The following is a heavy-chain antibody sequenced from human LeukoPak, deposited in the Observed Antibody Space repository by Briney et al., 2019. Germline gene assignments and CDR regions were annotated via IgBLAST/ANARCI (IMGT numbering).Heavy chain of an antibody. CDR2: IYYSGST. CDR1: DGSISSYY. V-gene: IGHV4-39*07. CDR3: AREIWFGELLFPYYFDY. J-gene: IGHJ4*02. D-gene: IGHD3-10*01. Sequence: SSETLSLTCTVSDGSISSYYWSWIRQPPGKGLEWIGSIYYSGSTYYNPSLKSRVTISVDTSKNQFSLKLSSVTAADTAVYYCAREIWFGELLFPYYFDYWGQGTLVTVSS.